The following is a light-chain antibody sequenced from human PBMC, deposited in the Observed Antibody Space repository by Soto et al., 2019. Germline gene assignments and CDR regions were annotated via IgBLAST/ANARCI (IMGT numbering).Light chain of an antibody. CDR1: QSVSSY. CDR3: QQRSNWPPTT. Sequence: EIVLTQSPAPLSLSPGERATLSCRASQSVSSYLAWYQQKPGQAPRLLIYDASNRAPGIPARFSGSGSGTDFTLTISSLEPEDFAVYYCQQRSNWPPTTFGPGTKVDIK. V-gene: IGKV3-11*01. J-gene: IGKJ3*01. CDR2: DAS.